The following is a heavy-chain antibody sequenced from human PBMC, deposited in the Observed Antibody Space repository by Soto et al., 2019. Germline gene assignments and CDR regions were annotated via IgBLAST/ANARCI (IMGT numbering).Heavy chain of an antibody. CDR2: ISSSSSYI. V-gene: IGHV3-21*01. Sequence: GGSLRLSCAASGFTFSSYSMNWVRQAPGKGLEWVSSISSSSSYIYYADSVKGRFTISRDNAKNSLYLQMNSLRAEDTAVYYCARRGLTGTTSPIDYWGQGTLVTVSS. D-gene: IGHD1-7*01. CDR3: ARRGLTGTTSPIDY. J-gene: IGHJ4*02. CDR1: GFTFSSYS.